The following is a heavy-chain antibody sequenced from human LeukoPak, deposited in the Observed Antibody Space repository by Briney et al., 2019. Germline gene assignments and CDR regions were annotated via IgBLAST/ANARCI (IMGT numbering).Heavy chain of an antibody. CDR1: GYALTSYG. Sequence: ASVKVSCKASGYALTSYGISWVRQAPGQGLEWMGWISAYNGNTNYAQKLQGRVTMTTDTSTSTAYMELRSLRSDDTAVYYCARDYRKTLNPRLWSGVSCFDPWGQGTLVTVSS. J-gene: IGHJ5*02. CDR2: ISAYNGNT. V-gene: IGHV1-18*01. CDR3: ARDYRKTLNPRLWSGVSCFDP. D-gene: IGHD3-10*01.